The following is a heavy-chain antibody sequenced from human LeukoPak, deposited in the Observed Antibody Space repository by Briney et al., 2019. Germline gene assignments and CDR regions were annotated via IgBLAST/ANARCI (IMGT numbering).Heavy chain of an antibody. V-gene: IGHV3-30*04. J-gene: IGHJ4*02. Sequence: GGSLRLSCAASGFTFSSYAMHWVRQAPGKGLERVAVISYDGSNKYYADSVKGRFTISRDNSKNTLYLQMNSLRAEDTAVYYCASLSTSSGQQFDYWGQGTLVTVSS. CDR3: ASLSTSSGQQFDY. CDR2: ISYDGSNK. D-gene: IGHD2-2*01. CDR1: GFTFSSYA.